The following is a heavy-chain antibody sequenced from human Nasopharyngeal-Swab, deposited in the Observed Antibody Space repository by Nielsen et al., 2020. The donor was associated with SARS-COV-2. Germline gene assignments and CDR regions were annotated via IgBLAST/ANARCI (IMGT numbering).Heavy chain of an antibody. J-gene: IGHJ6*02. V-gene: IGHV3-7*01. D-gene: IGHD5-12*01. Sequence: GESLKISCAASGFTFSSYWMSWVRQAPGKGLEWVANIKQDGSGKYYVDSVKGRFTISRDNAKNSLYLQMNSLRAEDTAVYYCAREFGYSGYDKRYYYYGTDVWGQGTTVTVSS. CDR2: IKQDGSGK. CDR3: AREFGYSGYDKRYYYYGTDV. CDR1: GFTFSSYW.